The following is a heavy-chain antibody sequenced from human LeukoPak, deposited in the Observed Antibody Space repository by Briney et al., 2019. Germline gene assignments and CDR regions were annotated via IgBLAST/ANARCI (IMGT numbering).Heavy chain of an antibody. CDR2: ISGSGGST. V-gene: IGHV3-23*01. CDR1: GFTFRSYA. Sequence: GGSLRLSCAASGFTFRSYAMSWVRQAPGEGLEWVSAISGSGGSTYYADSVKGRFTISRDNSKNTLYLQMNSLRAEDTAVYYCAKDWSVYSNYEEGDYWGQGTLVTVSS. D-gene: IGHD4-11*01. J-gene: IGHJ4*02. CDR3: AKDWSVYSNYEEGDY.